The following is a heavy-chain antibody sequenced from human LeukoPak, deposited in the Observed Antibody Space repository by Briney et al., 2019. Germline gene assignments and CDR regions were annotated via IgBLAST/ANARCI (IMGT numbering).Heavy chain of an antibody. D-gene: IGHD4-17*01. CDR2: IHGSGVST. Sequence: GGSLRLSCAASGFTFSNYAMSWVRQAPGKGLEWVSTIHGSGVSTYYADSVKGRFTISRDNSKNTLYLQMNSLRAEDTTVYFCANPIYSGDYDQFDYWGQGTLVTVSS. V-gene: IGHV3-23*01. CDR1: GFTFSNYA. J-gene: IGHJ4*02. CDR3: ANPIYSGDYDQFDY.